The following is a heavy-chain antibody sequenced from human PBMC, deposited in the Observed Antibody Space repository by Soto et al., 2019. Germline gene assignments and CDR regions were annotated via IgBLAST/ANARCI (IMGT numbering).Heavy chain of an antibody. V-gene: IGHV4-34*01. D-gene: IGHD3-10*01. Sequence: XTLSLACAVFGGSLSGYFWGWVRQPPGRGLDWIGEIDHSGSTNYNPSLKSRVTISVETSKNQFSLKLSSVTAAATAVYYCARGRHLYGIDYWGQGALVTVSS. CDR1: GGSLSGYF. CDR2: IDHSGST. CDR3: ARGRHLYGIDY. J-gene: IGHJ4*02.